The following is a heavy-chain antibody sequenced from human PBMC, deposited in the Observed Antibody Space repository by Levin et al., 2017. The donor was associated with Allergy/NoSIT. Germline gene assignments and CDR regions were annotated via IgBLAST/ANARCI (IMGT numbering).Heavy chain of an antibody. D-gene: IGHD3-10*01. CDR1: GFTFSSYA. J-gene: IGHJ4*02. Sequence: GGSLRLSCAASGFTFSSYAMSWVRQAPGKGLEWVSAISGSGGSTYYADSVKGRFTISRDNSKNTLYLQMNSLRAEDTAVYYCAKGMIRGVTITCLDYWGQGTLVTVSS. V-gene: IGHV3-23*01. CDR3: AKGMIRGVTITCLDY. CDR2: ISGSGGST.